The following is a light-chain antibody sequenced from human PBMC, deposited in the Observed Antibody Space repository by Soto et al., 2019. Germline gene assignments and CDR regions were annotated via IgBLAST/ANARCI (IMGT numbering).Light chain of an antibody. J-gene: IGKJ4*01. Sequence: EIVLTQSPGTLSLSPGERATLSCRASQSVSSSYLAWYQQKPGQAPRLLIYGASSRATGIPDRFSGSGSGTNFTLTISRLEPEDFVLYYCQQSSSSPRTFGGVTNVEIK. CDR1: QSVSSSY. V-gene: IGKV3-20*01. CDR2: GAS. CDR3: QQSSSSPRT.